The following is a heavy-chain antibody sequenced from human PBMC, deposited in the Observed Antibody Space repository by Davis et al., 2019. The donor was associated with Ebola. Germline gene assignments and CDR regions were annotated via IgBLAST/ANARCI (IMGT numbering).Heavy chain of an antibody. CDR1: GGSISSYY. D-gene: IGHD5-18*01. J-gene: IGHJ4*02. CDR2: IYYSGST. Sequence: PSETLSLTCTVSGGSISSYYWSWIRQPPGKGLEWIGYIYYSGSTYYNPSLKSRVTISVDTSKNQFSLKLSSVTAADTAVYYCARVQRRCFDYWGQGTLVTVSS. CDR3: ARVQRRCFDY. V-gene: IGHV4-59*01.